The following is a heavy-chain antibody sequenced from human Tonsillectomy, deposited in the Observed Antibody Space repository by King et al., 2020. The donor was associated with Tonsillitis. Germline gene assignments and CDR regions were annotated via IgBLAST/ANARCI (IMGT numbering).Heavy chain of an antibody. Sequence: VQLVESGGGVGQPGGSLRLSCAASGFNFNSYGMHWGRQAPGKGLEWVAFIWYDGSNQYYAESVKGRLTISRDNSKSTLYLQISSLTAEDTAVYYCARYGPGPFDYWGQGTLVTVSS. CDR2: IWYDGSNQ. V-gene: IGHV3-33*01. J-gene: IGHJ4*02. D-gene: IGHD4-17*01. CDR3: ARYGPGPFDY. CDR1: GFNFNSYG.